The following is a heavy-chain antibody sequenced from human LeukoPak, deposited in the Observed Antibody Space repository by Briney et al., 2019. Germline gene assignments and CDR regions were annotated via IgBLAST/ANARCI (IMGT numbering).Heavy chain of an antibody. V-gene: IGHV4-39*01. D-gene: IGHD5-12*01. J-gene: IGHJ4*02. CDR2: IYCSGTT. CDR3: TRLREYSGYDLFDY. CDR1: GDSISSRAYY. Sequence: SSETLSLTCTVSGDSISSRAYYWGWIRQPPGKGLEWIGTIYCSGTTYYNPSLKSRVTMSVDTSKNQFSLKLSSVTAADTAVYYCTRLREYSGYDLFDYWGQGSLVTVSS.